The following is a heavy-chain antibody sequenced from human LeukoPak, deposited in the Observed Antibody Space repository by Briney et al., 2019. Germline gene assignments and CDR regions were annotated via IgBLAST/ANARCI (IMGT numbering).Heavy chain of an antibody. CDR3: ARHKWELPFDY. CDR1: GGSIRSYY. D-gene: IGHD1-26*01. CDR2: IYYSGST. Sequence: SETLSLTCTVSGGSIRSYYWSWIRQPPGKGLEWIWYIYYSGSTYYNPSLKSRVTISVDTSKNQFSLKLSSVTAADTAVYFCARHKWELPFDYWGQGTLVTVSS. V-gene: IGHV4-59*08. J-gene: IGHJ4*02.